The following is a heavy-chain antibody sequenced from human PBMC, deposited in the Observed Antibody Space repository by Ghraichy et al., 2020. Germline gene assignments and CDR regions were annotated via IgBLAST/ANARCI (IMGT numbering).Heavy chain of an antibody. CDR3: TTGDNLWSRYSFDS. Sequence: GGSLRLSCSASGIINSDYYMSWIRQAPGKGLEWVSYVSRDITFTNYADSVKCRFTITRDNDKNSMYLQMDNLRVEDTAVYYCTTGDNLWSRYSFDSWGRGTLVTVSS. CDR1: GIINSDYY. D-gene: IGHD3-3*01. J-gene: IGHJ4*02. V-gene: IGHV3-11*03. CDR2: VSRDITFT.